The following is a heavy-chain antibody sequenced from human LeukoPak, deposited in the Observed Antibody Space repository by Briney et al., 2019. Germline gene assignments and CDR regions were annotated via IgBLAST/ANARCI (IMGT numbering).Heavy chain of an antibody. CDR3: ARVPRIVGATHYYYYYYMDV. V-gene: IGHV3-11*01. D-gene: IGHD1-26*01. Sequence: PGGSLRLSCAASGFTFSDYYMSWIRQAPGKGLEWVSYISSSGSTIYYADSVKGRFTISRDNAKNSLYLQMNSLRAEDTAVYYCARVPRIVGATHYYYYYYMDVWGKGTTVTISS. J-gene: IGHJ6*03. CDR1: GFTFSDYY. CDR2: ISSSGSTI.